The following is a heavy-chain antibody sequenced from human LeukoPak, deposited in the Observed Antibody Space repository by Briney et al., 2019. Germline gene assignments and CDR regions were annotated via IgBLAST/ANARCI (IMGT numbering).Heavy chain of an antibody. V-gene: IGHV4-59*01. Sequence: PSETLSLTCTVSGDSISSYYWSWIRQPPGKGLEWVGYIHYSGSTNYNPSLKSRVTISVDTSKNQFSLKLSSVTAADTAAYYCARHPGYCSGGICYTLDVWGQGTTVTVSS. D-gene: IGHD2-15*01. CDR3: ARHPGYCSGGICYTLDV. CDR1: GDSISSYY. J-gene: IGHJ6*02. CDR2: IHYSGST.